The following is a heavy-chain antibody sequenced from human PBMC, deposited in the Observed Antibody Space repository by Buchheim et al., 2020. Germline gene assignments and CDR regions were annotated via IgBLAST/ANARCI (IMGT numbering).Heavy chain of an antibody. J-gene: IGHJ6*02. CDR2: IYYSGST. CDR1: GGSISSGGYY. V-gene: IGHV4-31*03. Sequence: QVQLQESGPGLVKPSQTLSLTCTVSGGSISSGGYYWSWIRQHPGKGLEWIGYIYYSGSTYYNPSLKSRVPISVDKSKNQFSLKLSSVTAADTAVYYCARRGGSGWYRDYYYYGMDVWGQGTT. D-gene: IGHD6-19*01. CDR3: ARRGGSGWYRDYYYYGMDV.